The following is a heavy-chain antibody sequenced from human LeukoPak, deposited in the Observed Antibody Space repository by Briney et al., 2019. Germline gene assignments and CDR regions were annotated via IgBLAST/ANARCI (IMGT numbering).Heavy chain of an antibody. CDR2: ISSGSTI. J-gene: IGHJ4*02. V-gene: IGHV3-48*03. D-gene: IGHD6-19*01. Sequence: GGSLRLSCAASGFTFSSYEMNWVRQAPGKGLEWVSYISSGSTIYDEESAKGRFTISRDNAKNSLYLQMNSLRSEDTAVYYCARESISVAGAPFDYWGQGTLVTVSS. CDR3: ARESISVAGAPFDY. CDR1: GFTFSSYE.